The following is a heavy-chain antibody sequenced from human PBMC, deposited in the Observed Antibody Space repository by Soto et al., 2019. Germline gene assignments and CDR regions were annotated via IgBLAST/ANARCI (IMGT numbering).Heavy chain of an antibody. CDR2: ISGSGGST. D-gene: IGHD2-21*02. J-gene: IGHJ4*02. Sequence: PGGSLRLSCAASRFTFSSYAMSWVRQAPGKGLEWVSAISGSGGSTYYADSVKGRFTISRDNSKNTLYPQMNSLRAEDTAVYYCAQYCGGDCYSPFIDYWGQGTLVTVSS. CDR3: AQYCGGDCYSPFIDY. V-gene: IGHV3-23*01. CDR1: RFTFSSYA.